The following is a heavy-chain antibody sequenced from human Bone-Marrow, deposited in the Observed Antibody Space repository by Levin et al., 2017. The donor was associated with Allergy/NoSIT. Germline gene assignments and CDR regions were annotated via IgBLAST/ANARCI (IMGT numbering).Heavy chain of an antibody. CDR2: VYHSGST. CDR1: GDSISSRGYY. CDR3: ARHVSVASGWYYFDY. Sequence: SETLSLTCTVSGDSISSRGYYGGWIRQTPGKGLKWIASVYHSGSTYYNPSLKSRASISLDTSKNQVSLKLNSVTAADTAVYYCARHVSVASGWYYFDYWGQGILVTVSS. D-gene: IGHD6-19*01. V-gene: IGHV4-39*01. J-gene: IGHJ4*02.